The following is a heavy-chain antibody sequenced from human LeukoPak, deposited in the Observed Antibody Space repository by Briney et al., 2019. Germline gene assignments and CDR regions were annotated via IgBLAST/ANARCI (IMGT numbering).Heavy chain of an antibody. CDR1: GYTFTGYY. CDR2: INPNSGGT. J-gene: IGHJ5*02. D-gene: IGHD3-3*01. V-gene: IGHV1-2*02. Sequence: ASVKVSCKASGYTFTGYYMHWVRQAPGQGLEWMGWINPNSGGTNYAQKFQGRVTMTRDTSISTAYMELSRLRSDDTAVYYCARDRTGYYDFWGGYWFWFDPWGQGTLVTVSS. CDR3: ARDRTGYYDFWGGYWFWFDP.